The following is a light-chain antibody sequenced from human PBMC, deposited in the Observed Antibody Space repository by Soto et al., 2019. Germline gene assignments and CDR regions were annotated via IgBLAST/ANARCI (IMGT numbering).Light chain of an antibody. Sequence: EIVLTQSPGTLSLSPGERATLSCRASQSVTSSYLAWYQQTPGQAPRLLIYGVSNRATGIPDRFSGSGSGTDFTLTISRLEPEDFEVYYCQQYANSWTFGQGTKVEIK. CDR2: GVS. CDR3: QQYANSWT. CDR1: QSVTSSY. J-gene: IGKJ1*01. V-gene: IGKV3-20*01.